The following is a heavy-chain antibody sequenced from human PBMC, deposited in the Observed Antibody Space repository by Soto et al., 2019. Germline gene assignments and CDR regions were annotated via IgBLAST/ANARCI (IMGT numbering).Heavy chain of an antibody. J-gene: IGHJ4*02. CDR3: VRDMQMWRLDS. V-gene: IGHV3-74*03. CDR2: INTDGSVA. CDR1: GLTFRSYW. Sequence: EVQLVESGGGLVQPGESLRLSCAASGLTFRSYWRHWVRQAPGKGLVWVSRINTDGSVAMYVDSVKGRFTISRDNAKNTLYLHMSRLRAEDTAVYYCVRDMQMWRLDSWGPGTLVTVAS. D-gene: IGHD2-2*01.